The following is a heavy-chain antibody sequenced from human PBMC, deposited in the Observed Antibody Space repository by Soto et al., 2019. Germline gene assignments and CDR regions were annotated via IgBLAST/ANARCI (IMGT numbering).Heavy chain of an antibody. J-gene: IGHJ3*02. D-gene: IGHD3-22*01. CDR1: GYTFTMYG. Sequence: QVQLVQSGAEVKKPGASVMVSCKASGYTFTMYGISWVRQAPGQGLEWMGWISAFNGNTNYAQKLQVRVTMTTDTSTSTAYMELRSLRSDDTAVYYCARSYYDSSGFYYVPEGAFDIGGQGTMVTVSS. CDR2: ISAFNGNT. CDR3: ARSYYDSSGFYYVPEGAFDI. V-gene: IGHV1-18*01.